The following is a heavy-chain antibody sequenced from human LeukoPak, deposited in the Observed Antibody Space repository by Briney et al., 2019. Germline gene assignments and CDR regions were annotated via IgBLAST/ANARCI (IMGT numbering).Heavy chain of an antibody. J-gene: IGHJ4*02. Sequence: GGSLRLSCVASGFTFSNYWMTWVRQAPGKGLEWVANIKQDGSEKYYVDSVKGRFTISRDNAKNSLYLQMNSLRAEDTAVYYCARVPYYDYSTFPIFPAEYYFDYWGQGTLVTVSS. CDR3: ARVPYYDYSTFPIFPAEYYFDY. CDR1: GFTFSNYW. CDR2: IKQDGSEK. D-gene: IGHD4-11*01. V-gene: IGHV3-7*01.